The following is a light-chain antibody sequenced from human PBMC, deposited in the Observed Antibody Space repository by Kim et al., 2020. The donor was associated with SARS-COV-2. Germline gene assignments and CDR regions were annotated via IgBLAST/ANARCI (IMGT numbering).Light chain of an antibody. CDR2: GAS. CDR1: QSVNRNY. J-gene: IGKJ4*01. Sequence: IVLTQSPGSLSLSPGERATLSCRASQSVNRNYLAWYQQKPGQAPRLLIYGASSRASGIPDRFSGSGSGTDFTLTISRLEPEDFAVYYCQQYGSSVTFCGGTKVDIK. CDR3: QQYGSSVT. V-gene: IGKV3-20*01.